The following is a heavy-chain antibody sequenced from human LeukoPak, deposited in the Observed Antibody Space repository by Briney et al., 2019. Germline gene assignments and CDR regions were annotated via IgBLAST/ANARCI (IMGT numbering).Heavy chain of an antibody. CDR3: ATDYGYYFDY. J-gene: IGHJ4*02. Sequence: PGGSLRLSCAASGFIFSSYTMNWVRQAPGQGLEWLSSISSSTTYIYYADSVKGRFTISRDNAKNSLYLQIHSLRAEDTAVYFCATDYGYYFDYWGQGTLVAVSS. D-gene: IGHD4-17*01. CDR1: GFIFSSYT. CDR2: ISSSTTYI. V-gene: IGHV3-21*01.